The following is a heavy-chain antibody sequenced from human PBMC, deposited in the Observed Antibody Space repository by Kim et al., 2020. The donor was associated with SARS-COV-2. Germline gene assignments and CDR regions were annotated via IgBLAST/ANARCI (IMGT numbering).Heavy chain of an antibody. CDR1: GGSVSSGSYY. V-gene: IGHV4-61*01. CDR2: IYYSGST. J-gene: IGHJ4*02. CDR3: ARVPPPPLYDSSGYRFDY. D-gene: IGHD3-22*01. Sequence: SETLSLTCTVSGGSVSSGSYYWSWIRQPPGKGLEWIGYIYYSGSTNYNPSLKSRVTISVDTSKNQFSLKLSSVTAADTAVYYCARVPPPPLYDSSGYRFDYWGQGTLVTVSS.